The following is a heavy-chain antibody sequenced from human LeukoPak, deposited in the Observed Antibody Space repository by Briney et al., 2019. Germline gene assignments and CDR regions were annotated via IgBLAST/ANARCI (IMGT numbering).Heavy chain of an antibody. D-gene: IGHD3-3*01. Sequence: PGRSLRPSCAASGFTFSSYGMHWVRQAPGKGLEWVAAIWYDGSNKYYADSVKGRFTFSRDNSKNTLYLQMNRLRAEDTAVYYCAKLQGDVLRFLEWSSDAFDIWGQGTMVTVSS. V-gene: IGHV3-33*06. CDR1: GFTFSSYG. CDR2: IWYDGSNK. CDR3: AKLQGDVLRFLEWSSDAFDI. J-gene: IGHJ3*02.